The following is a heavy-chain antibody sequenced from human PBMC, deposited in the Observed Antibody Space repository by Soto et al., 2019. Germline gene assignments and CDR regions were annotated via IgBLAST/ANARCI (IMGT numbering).Heavy chain of an antibody. J-gene: IGHJ4*02. V-gene: IGHV3-33*01. CDR1: GFTFSSYG. D-gene: IGHD2-2*02. CDR2: IWYDGSNK. Sequence: QVQLVESGGGVVQPGRSLRLSCAASGFTFSSYGMHWVRQAPGKGLEWVAVIWYDGSNKYYADSVKGRFNISRDNSKNRLSLQMNSLRAEDTAVYYCAREACSSTSCYMEGPFDYWGPGTLVTVSS. CDR3: AREACSSTSCYMEGPFDY.